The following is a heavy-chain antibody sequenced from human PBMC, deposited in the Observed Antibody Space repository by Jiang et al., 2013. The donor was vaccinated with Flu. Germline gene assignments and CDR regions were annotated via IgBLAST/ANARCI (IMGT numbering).Heavy chain of an antibody. D-gene: IGHD4/OR15-4a*01. CDR2: ISNTNSPI. J-gene: IGHJ4*02. CDR1: GLTFSDYY. Sequence: LESGGGLVKPGGSLRLSCAASGLTFSDYYMSWIRQAPGKGLEWLSYISNTNSPIYYADSVKGRFTISRDNAKKSLYLQMNSLRAEDTAVYYCARWGGGYDYGSNTFEYWGQGTLVTVSS. CDR3: ARWGGGYDYGSNTFEY. V-gene: IGHV3-11*04.